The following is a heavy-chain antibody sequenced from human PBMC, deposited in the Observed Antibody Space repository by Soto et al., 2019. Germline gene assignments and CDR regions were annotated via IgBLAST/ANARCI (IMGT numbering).Heavy chain of an antibody. CDR1: GFTFSNYA. CDR2: ISYDGSNK. J-gene: IGHJ3*02. V-gene: IGHV3-30*03. CDR3: ATLNIVYVGFTVLDI. Sequence: QVQLVESGGGVVQPGTSLRLSCAASGFTFSNYAMHWVRQAPGKGLEWVAVISYDGSNKYYGDSGKGRFTISRDNSKKTLYLQMSSLRSEDTAVYYCATLNIVYVGFTVLDIWGQGTVVTVSS. D-gene: IGHD5-12*01.